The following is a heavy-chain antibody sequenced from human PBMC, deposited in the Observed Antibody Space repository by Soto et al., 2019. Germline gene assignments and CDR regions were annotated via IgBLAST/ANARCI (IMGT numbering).Heavy chain of an antibody. CDR3: ARGSDSSGYSNDAFDS. V-gene: IGHV4-59*01. D-gene: IGHD3-22*01. Sequence: LCLICTVSGVSISRYYGSWILQTTGKGLELIGYIYYSGSTNYNPSLKSRVTISVDTSKNQFSLKLSSVTAADTAVYYCARGSDSSGYSNDAFDSWGQGTMVTVSS. CDR2: IYYSGST. CDR1: GVSISRYY. J-gene: IGHJ3*02.